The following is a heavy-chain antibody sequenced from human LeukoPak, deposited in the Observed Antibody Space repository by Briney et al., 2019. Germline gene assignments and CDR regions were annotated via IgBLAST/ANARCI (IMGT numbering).Heavy chain of an antibody. CDR2: ISYSGSA. CDR1: GGSISSYY. CDR3: ARLLPDYEDMTFYTPCAVD. V-gene: IGHV4-59*01. Sequence: SETLSLTCTVSGGSISSYYWSWIRQPPGKGLEWIGYISYSGSANYNPSPKSRVTISLDTSKNQFPLKLTSVTAADTAVYYCARLLPDYEDMTFYTPCAVDWGQGILVTVSS. J-gene: IGHJ4*02. D-gene: IGHD3/OR15-3a*01.